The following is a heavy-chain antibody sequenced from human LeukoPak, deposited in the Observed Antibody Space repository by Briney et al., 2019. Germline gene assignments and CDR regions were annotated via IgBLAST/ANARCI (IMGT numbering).Heavy chain of an antibody. Sequence: GGSLRLSCAASGFTFSSYGMHWVRQAPGKGLEWVAVISYDGSNKYYADSVKGRFTISRDNSKNTLYLQMNSLRAEDTAVYYCAKEDSGYDFPNWFDPWGQGTLLTVSS. CDR2: ISYDGSNK. CDR3: AKEDSGYDFPNWFDP. CDR1: GFTFSSYG. J-gene: IGHJ5*02. V-gene: IGHV3-30*18. D-gene: IGHD5-12*01.